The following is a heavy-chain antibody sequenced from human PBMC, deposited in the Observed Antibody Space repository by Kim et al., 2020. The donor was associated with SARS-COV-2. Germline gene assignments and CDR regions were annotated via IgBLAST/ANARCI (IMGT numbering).Heavy chain of an antibody. Sequence: YYHPSLKSRVTISVDRSKNQFSLKLSSVTAADTAVYYCARAPMAGDAFDIWGQGTMVTVSS. V-gene: IGHV4-30-2*01. D-gene: IGHD6-19*01. J-gene: IGHJ3*02. CDR3: ARAPMAGDAFDI.